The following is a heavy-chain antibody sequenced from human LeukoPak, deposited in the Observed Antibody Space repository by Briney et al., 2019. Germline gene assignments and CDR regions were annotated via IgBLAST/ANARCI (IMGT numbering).Heavy chain of an antibody. V-gene: IGHV4-34*01. J-gene: IGHJ4*02. CDR1: GGSFSGYY. D-gene: IGHD3-10*01. CDR3: ARGIRYYFDY. Sequence: PSETLSLTCAVYGGSFSGYYWSWIRQPPGKGLEWIGEINHSGSTNYNPSLKSRVTISVGTSKNQFSLKLSSVTAEDTAVYYCARGIRYYFDYWGQGTLVTVSS. CDR2: INHSGST.